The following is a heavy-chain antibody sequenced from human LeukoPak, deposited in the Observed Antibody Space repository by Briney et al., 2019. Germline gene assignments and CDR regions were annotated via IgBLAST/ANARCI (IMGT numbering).Heavy chain of an antibody. Sequence: SETLSLTCTVSGGSISSYYWNWIRQTPGKGLEWIGYIYYSGTTNYNPSLKGRLTMSVDTSKNQFSLKVSSVTAADTAVYYCARGTMAAAGKGVDYWGQGTLVTVSS. CDR1: GGSISSYY. V-gene: IGHV4-59*01. CDR3: ARGTMAAAGKGVDY. CDR2: IYYSGTT. D-gene: IGHD6-13*01. J-gene: IGHJ4*02.